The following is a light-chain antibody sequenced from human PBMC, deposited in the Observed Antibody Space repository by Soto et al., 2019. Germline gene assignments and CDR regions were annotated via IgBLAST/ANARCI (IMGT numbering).Light chain of an antibody. CDR2: WAS. CDR1: QSLFYSFSNKNY. Sequence: DIVMTQSPDSLAVSLGERATINCKSSQSLFYSFSNKNYLSWFQQKPGQPPKLLIDWASTRASGVPDRFSGSGSGTDFTLTINSLQAEDVAVYYCQQYYSSPRTFGHGTRVEIK. J-gene: IGKJ1*01. CDR3: QQYYSSPRT. V-gene: IGKV4-1*01.